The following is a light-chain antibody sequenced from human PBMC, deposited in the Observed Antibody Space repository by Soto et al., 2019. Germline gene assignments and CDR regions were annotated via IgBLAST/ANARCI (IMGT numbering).Light chain of an antibody. J-gene: IGKJ4*01. Sequence: AIRMTQSPSSLSASTGDRVTITCRASQGISSYLAWYQQKPGKAPKLLIYAASSLQSGVPSRFSGSGSGTDFTLTISSLQPEDFATYSCQQTYRTPLTFGGGTKVDIK. CDR2: AAS. V-gene: IGKV1-8*01. CDR3: QQTYRTPLT. CDR1: QGISSY.